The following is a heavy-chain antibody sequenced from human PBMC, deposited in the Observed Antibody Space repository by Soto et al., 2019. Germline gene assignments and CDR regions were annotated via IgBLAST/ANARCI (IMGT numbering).Heavy chain of an antibody. Sequence: SETLTLTCTVSGASISSYYWSWVRQPPGKGLEWIGYIYYSGSTNYNPSLKSRVTISVDTSKNQFSLKLSSVTAADTAVYYCAWRYRWGLDYWGQGTLVTVSS. CDR3: AWRYRWGLDY. CDR1: GASISSYY. CDR2: IYYSGST. J-gene: IGHJ4*02. V-gene: IGHV4-59*01. D-gene: IGHD5-18*01.